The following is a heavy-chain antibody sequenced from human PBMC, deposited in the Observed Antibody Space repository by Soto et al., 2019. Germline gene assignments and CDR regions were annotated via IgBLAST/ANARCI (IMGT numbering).Heavy chain of an antibody. Sequence: QVQLQESGPGLVKPLETLSLTCTVPGGSITSYYWSWVRQPPGKGLEWIGYIYYNGNINYNPSLKSRLSISLDTSKNQFSLRLSSVTAADTAVYYCATGRVYFGSESWGQGTLVTVSS. D-gene: IGHD3-10*01. J-gene: IGHJ5*02. CDR3: ATGRVYFGSES. CDR1: GGSITSYY. V-gene: IGHV4-59*01. CDR2: IYYNGNI.